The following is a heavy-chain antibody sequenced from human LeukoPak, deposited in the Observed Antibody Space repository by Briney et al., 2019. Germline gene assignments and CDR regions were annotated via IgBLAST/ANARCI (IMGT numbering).Heavy chain of an antibody. D-gene: IGHD3-10*01. CDR1: GGSISSYY. V-gene: IGHV4-59*01. CDR3: ARDLYGSGNYRSYWYFDL. CDR2: IYYSGST. Sequence: SETLSLTRTVSGGSISSYYWSWIRQPPGKGLEWIGYIYYSGSTNYNPSLKSRVTISVDTSKNQFSLKLSSVTAADTAVYYCARDLYGSGNYRSYWYFDLWGRGTLVTVSS. J-gene: IGHJ2*01.